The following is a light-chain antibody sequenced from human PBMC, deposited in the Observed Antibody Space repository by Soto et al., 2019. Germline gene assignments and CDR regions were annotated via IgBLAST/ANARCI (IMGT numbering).Light chain of an antibody. CDR1: QSVSSN. J-gene: IGKJ1*01. CDR3: QQYNNWPPCT. Sequence: EIVMTQSPATLSVSPGERATLSCRASQSVSSNLASYQQKPGQAPRLLIYGASTRATGSPARFSGSGSGTEFTLTISSLQSEDFAVYYCQQYNNWPPCTFGQGTKVEIK. V-gene: IGKV3-15*01. CDR2: GAS.